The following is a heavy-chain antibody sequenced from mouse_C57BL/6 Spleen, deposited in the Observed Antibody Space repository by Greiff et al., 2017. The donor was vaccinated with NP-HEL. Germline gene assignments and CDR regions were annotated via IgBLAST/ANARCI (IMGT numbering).Heavy chain of an antibody. CDR2: IDPSDSYT. CDR3: ARWALDYSNYVAY. V-gene: IGHV1-59*01. CDR1: GYTFTSYW. Sequence: QVQLQQPGAELVRPGTSVKLSYKASGYTFTSYWMHWVKQRPGQGLEWIGVIDPSDSYTNYNQKFKGKATLTVDTSSSTAYMQLSSLTSEDSAVYYCARWALDYSNYVAYWGQGTLVTVSA. D-gene: IGHD2-5*01. J-gene: IGHJ3*01.